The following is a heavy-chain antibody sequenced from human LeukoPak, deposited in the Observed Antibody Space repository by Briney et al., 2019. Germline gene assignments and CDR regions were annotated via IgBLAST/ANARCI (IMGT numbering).Heavy chain of an antibody. Sequence: GSLRLSCAASGFTFSSYEMNWVRQPPGKGLEWIGSIYYSGSTYYNPSLKSRVTISVDTSKNQFSLKLSSVTAADTAVYYCYYMDVWGKGTTVTVSS. J-gene: IGHJ6*03. CDR1: GFTFSSYE. CDR2: IYYSGST. CDR3: YYMDV. V-gene: IGHV4-39*07.